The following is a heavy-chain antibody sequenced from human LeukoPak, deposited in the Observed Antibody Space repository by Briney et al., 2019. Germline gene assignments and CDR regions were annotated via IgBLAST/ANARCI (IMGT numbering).Heavy chain of an antibody. J-gene: IGHJ3*02. D-gene: IGHD3-3*01. CDR3: ARDFRDFWSGYYIAGSAFNI. Sequence: PGGSLRLSCAASGFTFSSYWMCWVRQAPGKGLEWVANIKQDGSEKYYVDSVKGRFTISRDNAKNSLYLQMNSLRAEDTAVYYCARDFRDFWSGYYIAGSAFNIWGQGTMVTASS. V-gene: IGHV3-7*01. CDR2: IKQDGSEK. CDR1: GFTFSSYW.